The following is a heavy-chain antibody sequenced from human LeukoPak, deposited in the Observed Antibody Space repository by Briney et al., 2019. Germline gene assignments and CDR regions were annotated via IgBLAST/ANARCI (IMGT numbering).Heavy chain of an antibody. CDR1: GGSISSGTYY. CDR2: IYTSGST. CDR3: ARGILGCPDAFDF. V-gene: IGHV4-61*02. D-gene: IGHD2/OR15-2a*01. Sequence: SQTLSLTCTVSGGSISSGTYYWSWIRQPAGKGLEWIGRIYTSGSTNYNPSLKSRVTISVDTSKNQFSLKLSSVTAADTAVYLCARGILGCPDAFDFWGQGTMVTVSS. J-gene: IGHJ3*01.